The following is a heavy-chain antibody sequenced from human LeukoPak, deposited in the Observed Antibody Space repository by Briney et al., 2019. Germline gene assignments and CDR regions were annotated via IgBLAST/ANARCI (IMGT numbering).Heavy chain of an antibody. CDR3: AKGLGSYFDH. V-gene: IGHV3-23*01. Sequence: GGSLRLSCAASGFTFSSYAMSWVRQAPGKGLEWVSAISGSGGSTYYADSVKGRFAISRDNSKNTLYLQMNSLGAEDTAVYYCAKGLGSYFDHWGQGTLVTVSS. CDR2: ISGSGGST. D-gene: IGHD3-10*01. J-gene: IGHJ4*02. CDR1: GFTFSSYA.